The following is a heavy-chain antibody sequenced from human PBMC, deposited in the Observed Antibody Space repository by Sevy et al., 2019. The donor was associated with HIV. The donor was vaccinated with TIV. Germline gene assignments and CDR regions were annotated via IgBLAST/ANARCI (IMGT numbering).Heavy chain of an antibody. CDR1: RFSFNGYG. CDR3: ARSTPAFCTGGVCFNWFDP. V-gene: IGHV3-30*02. CDR2: IRYDGSNK. Sequence: GGSLRLSCAASRFSFNGYGMHWVRQAPGKGLEWVAFIRYDGSNKYYADSVKGRFTISRDDSKNTLYLQMNSLRAEDTALYYYARSTPAFCTGGVCFNWFDPWGQGTLVTVSS. D-gene: IGHD2-8*02. J-gene: IGHJ5*02.